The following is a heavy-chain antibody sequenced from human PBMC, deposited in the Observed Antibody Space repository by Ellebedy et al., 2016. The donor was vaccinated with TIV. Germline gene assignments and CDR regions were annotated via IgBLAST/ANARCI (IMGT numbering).Heavy chain of an antibody. Sequence: SETLSLTCTVSGGSISSFYWSWIRQPAGKGLEWVGRIYPTGSSNYNPSLKSRVSMSVDTSKNQFSLNLGSVTAADTAVYYCAREKINYEYGLDVWGQGTTVSVSS. CDR3: AREKINYEYGLDV. J-gene: IGHJ6*02. CDR1: GGSISSFY. V-gene: IGHV4-4*07. CDR2: IYPTGSS. D-gene: IGHD3-16*01.